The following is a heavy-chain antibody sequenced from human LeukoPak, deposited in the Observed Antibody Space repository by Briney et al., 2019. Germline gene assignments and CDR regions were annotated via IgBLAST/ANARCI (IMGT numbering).Heavy chain of an antibody. CDR1: GYSISSGYY. J-gene: IGHJ4*02. CDR3: SRGGNFAF. CDR2: INHSGST. V-gene: IGHV4-38-2*01. Sequence: SETLSLTCAVSGYSISSGYYWGWIRQPPGKGLAWMGSINHSGSTYYNPSLKSRVTISIDTSKIQFSLNPSSVTAADTAVYYCSRGGNFAFWGQGTLVTVSS.